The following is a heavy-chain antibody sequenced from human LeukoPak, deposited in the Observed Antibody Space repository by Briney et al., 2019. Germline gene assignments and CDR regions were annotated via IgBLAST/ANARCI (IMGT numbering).Heavy chain of an antibody. CDR1: GFTFRSYA. CDR3: ARVSLLDGDFDY. D-gene: IGHD2/OR15-2a*01. V-gene: IGHV3-23*01. Sequence: GGSLRLSCEASGFTFRSYAMSWVRQAPGKGLEWVSVVTDSGGTTFYADSVKGRFTISRDNSKNTLYLQMNSLGAEDTAVYYCARVSLLDGDFDYWGQGTLVTVSS. J-gene: IGHJ4*02. CDR2: VTDSGGTT.